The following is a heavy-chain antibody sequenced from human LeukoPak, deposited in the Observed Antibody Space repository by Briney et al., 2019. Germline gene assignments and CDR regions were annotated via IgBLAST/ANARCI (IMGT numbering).Heavy chain of an antibody. V-gene: IGHV5-51*01. CDR1: GYSFTSYW. Sequence: PGESLKISCKVSGYSFTSYWIGWVRQMPGKGLEWMGSIYPGDSDTRYSPSFQGQVTISADKSIRTAYLQWSSLKASDTAMYYCARAGVVAMDWFDPWGQETLVTVSS. D-gene: IGHD2-15*01. CDR2: IYPGDSDT. CDR3: ARAGVVAMDWFDP. J-gene: IGHJ5*02.